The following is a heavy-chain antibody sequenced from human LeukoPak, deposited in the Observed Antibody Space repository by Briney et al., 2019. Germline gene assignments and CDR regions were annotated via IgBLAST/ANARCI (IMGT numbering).Heavy chain of an antibody. Sequence: GGSLRLSCAASGFTFNTYTMNWVRQAPGKGLEWVSYISGSSGIIDYADSVKGRFTISRDNAKNSLYLQMNSLRAEDTAVYYCARDDSGSMDVWGQGTTVTVSS. V-gene: IGHV3-48*01. CDR3: ARDDSGSMDV. J-gene: IGHJ6*02. D-gene: IGHD1-26*01. CDR1: GFTFNTYT. CDR2: ISGSSGII.